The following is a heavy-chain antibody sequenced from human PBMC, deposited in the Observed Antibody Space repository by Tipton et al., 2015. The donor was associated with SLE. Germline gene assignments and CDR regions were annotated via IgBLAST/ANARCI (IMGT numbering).Heavy chain of an antibody. D-gene: IGHD5-18*01. CDR1: GGPISVGGYF. CDR2: IYYHGTT. V-gene: IGHV4-31*03. Sequence: TLSLTCTVSGGPISVGGYFWTWIRQRPGKGLEWMGHIYYHGTTSYNPSLKSRLSISVDMSKNQFSLGLKDVTAADTAFYFCASEASNNYGFDSFDIWGQGTMVTVSS. CDR3: ASEASNNYGFDSFDI. J-gene: IGHJ3*02.